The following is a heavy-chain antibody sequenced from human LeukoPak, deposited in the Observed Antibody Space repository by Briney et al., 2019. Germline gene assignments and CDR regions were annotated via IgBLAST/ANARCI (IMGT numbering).Heavy chain of an antibody. CDR1: GGTFTSYA. Sequence: ASVKVSCRASGGTFTSYAISWVRQAPGQGLELMGGIIPIFGTANYAQKFQGRVTIAADESTSTAYMELSSLRSEDTAVYYCARGIRFLAPLDYWGQGTLVTVSS. D-gene: IGHD3-3*01. CDR2: IIPIFGTA. CDR3: ARGIRFLAPLDY. V-gene: IGHV1-69*01. J-gene: IGHJ4*02.